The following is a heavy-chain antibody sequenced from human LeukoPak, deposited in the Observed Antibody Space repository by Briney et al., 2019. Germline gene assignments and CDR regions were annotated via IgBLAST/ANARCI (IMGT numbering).Heavy chain of an antibody. V-gene: IGHV1-69-2*01. CDR2: VDPEDGET. CDR1: GYTFTDYY. D-gene: IGHD4-17*01. Sequence: ASVKISCKASGYTFTDYYMHWVQQAPGKGLEWMGRVDPEDGETIYAEKFQGRVTITADTSTDTAYMELSSLRSEDTAVYYCARGDDYGDYWGLYWGQGTLVTVSS. J-gene: IGHJ4*02. CDR3: ARGDDYGDYWGLY.